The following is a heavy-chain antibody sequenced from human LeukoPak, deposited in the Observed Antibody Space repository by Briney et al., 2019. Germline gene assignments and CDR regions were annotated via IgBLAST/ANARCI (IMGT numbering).Heavy chain of an antibody. J-gene: IGHJ4*02. CDR3: ASWAPYYDILTGYLDSDFDY. V-gene: IGHV3-48*01. CDR1: GFTFSSYS. D-gene: IGHD3-9*01. Sequence: GGSLRLSCAASGFTFSSYSMNWVRQAPGKGLEWVSYISSSSSTIYYADSVKGRFTISRDNAKNSLYPQMNSLRAEDTAVYYCASWAPYYDILTGYLDSDFDYWGQGTLVTVSS. CDR2: ISSSSSTI.